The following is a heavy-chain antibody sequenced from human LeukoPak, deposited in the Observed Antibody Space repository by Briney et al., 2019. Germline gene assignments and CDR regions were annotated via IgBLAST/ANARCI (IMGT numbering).Heavy chain of an antibody. J-gene: IGHJ4*02. CDR1: GGSNSSSSYY. D-gene: IGHD3/OR15-3a*01. CDR3: ARGAYDRWAGRPFLDY. V-gene: IGHV4-39*01. CDR2: IYYSGST. Sequence: SETLSLTCTVSGGSNSSSSYYWGWIRQPPGKGLEWIGSIYYSGSTYYNPSLKSRVTISVDTSKNQFSLKLSSVTAADTAVYYCARGAYDRWAGRPFLDYWGQGTLVTVSS.